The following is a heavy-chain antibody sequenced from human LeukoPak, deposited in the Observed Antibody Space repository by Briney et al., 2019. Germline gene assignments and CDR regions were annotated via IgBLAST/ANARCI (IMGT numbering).Heavy chain of an antibody. J-gene: IGHJ4*02. V-gene: IGHV1-46*01. CDR3: ARPGLVPLHQGIDY. CDR2: INPSGGST. Sequence: ASVKLFCNASGYPFTSYYMHWVRQDPGQGLEEMGIINPSGGSTSYAQKFQGRVTTTRNMSTSTVYMELSSLRSEDTAVYYCARPGLVPLHQGIDYWGQGTLVTVSS. D-gene: IGHD6-13*01. CDR1: GYPFTSYY.